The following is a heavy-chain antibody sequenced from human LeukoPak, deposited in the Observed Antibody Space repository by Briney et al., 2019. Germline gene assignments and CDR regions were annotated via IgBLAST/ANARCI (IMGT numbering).Heavy chain of an antibody. V-gene: IGHV1-2*04. D-gene: IGHD3-9*01. CDR2: INPNSGGT. J-gene: IGHJ4*02. CDR1: GYTFTGYY. CDR3: AREISYDILTGSFDY. Sequence: ASVKVSCKASGYTFTGYYMHWVRQAPGQGLEWMGWINPNSGGTNYAQKFQGWVTMTRDTSISTAYMELSRLRSDDTAVYYCAREISYDILTGSFDYWGQGTLVTVSS.